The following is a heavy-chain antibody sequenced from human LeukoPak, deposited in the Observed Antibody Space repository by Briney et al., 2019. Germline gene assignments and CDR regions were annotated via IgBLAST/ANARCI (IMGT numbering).Heavy chain of an antibody. D-gene: IGHD3-9*01. CDR3: ARGAGYYDILTGYIRGYLFDY. J-gene: IGHJ4*02. Sequence: PSETLSLTCTVSGGSIGTSYWSWIRQPPGKGLEWIGYIYYNGRTNSNSSLKSRVTTSVDTSKNQFSLKLSSVTAADTAVYYCARGAGYYDILTGYIRGYLFDYWGQGILVTVSS. V-gene: IGHV4-59*01. CDR2: IYYNGRT. CDR1: GGSIGTSY.